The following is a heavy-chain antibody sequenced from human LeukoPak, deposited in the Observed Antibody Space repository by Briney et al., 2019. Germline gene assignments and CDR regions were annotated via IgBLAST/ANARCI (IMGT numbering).Heavy chain of an antibody. CDR2: IYYTGST. CDR1: GGSISTYY. D-gene: IGHD3-22*01. CDR3: ARGRGDSRGTSFDY. J-gene: IGHJ4*02. Sequence: PSETLSLTCTVSGGSISTYYWSWIRQPPGKGLEWIGYIYYTGSTTYNPSLRSRVAISIDTSKDQFSLRLNSVTAADTAVYYCARGRGDSRGTSFDYWGQGTLVTVSS. V-gene: IGHV4-59*01.